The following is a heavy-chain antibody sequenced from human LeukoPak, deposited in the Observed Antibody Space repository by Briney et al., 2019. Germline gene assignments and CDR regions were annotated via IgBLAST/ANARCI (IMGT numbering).Heavy chain of an antibody. CDR3: ARSRLKPHYYDSSGYDTPFVWVPATSDY. CDR2: INPNSGGT. V-gene: IGHV1-2*02. CDR1: GYTFTGYY. Sequence: ASVKVSCKAPGYTFTGYYMHWVRQAPGQGLEWMGWINPNSGGTNYAQKFQGRVTMTRDTSISTAYMELSRLRSDDTAVYYCARSRLKPHYYDSSGYDTPFVWVPATSDYWGQGTLVTVSS. D-gene: IGHD3-22*01. J-gene: IGHJ4*02.